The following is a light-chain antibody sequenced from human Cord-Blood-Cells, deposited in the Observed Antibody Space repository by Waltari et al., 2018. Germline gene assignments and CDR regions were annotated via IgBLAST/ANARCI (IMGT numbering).Light chain of an antibody. CDR3: AAWDDSLNGPV. Sequence: QSVLTQPPSASGTPGQRVTISCSGSSSNIGSNTVNWYQQLPGMAPKLLIYSNNQRPAGVPDRCSGSKSGTSASLAISGLQSEDEADYYCAAWDDSLNGPVFGGGTKLTVL. V-gene: IGLV1-44*01. CDR1: SSNIGSNT. J-gene: IGLJ2*01. CDR2: SNN.